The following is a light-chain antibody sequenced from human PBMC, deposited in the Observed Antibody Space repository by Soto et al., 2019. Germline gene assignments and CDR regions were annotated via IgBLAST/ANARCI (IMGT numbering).Light chain of an antibody. CDR1: QSVSSN. Sequence: EIVMTQSPATLSVSPGEGATLSCRASQSVSSNLAWYQQKPAQAPRLLIYGASTRATGIPDRFSGSGSGTDFTLTISRLEPEDFAVYFCQQYGNSPRTFGQGTRLEIK. J-gene: IGKJ5*01. CDR3: QQYGNSPRT. CDR2: GAS. V-gene: IGKV3-20*01.